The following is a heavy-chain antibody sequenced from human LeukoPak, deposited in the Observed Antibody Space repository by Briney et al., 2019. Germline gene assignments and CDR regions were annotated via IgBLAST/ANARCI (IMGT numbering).Heavy chain of an antibody. D-gene: IGHD5-18*01. Sequence: GGSLRLSCAASGFTFSSYAMHWVRQAPGKGLEWVAVISYDGSNKYYADSVKGRFTISRDNSKNTLYLRMNSLRAEDTAVYYCARDPDTALDYWGQGTLVTVSS. V-gene: IGHV3-30*04. CDR1: GFTFSSYA. CDR2: ISYDGSNK. J-gene: IGHJ4*02. CDR3: ARDPDTALDY.